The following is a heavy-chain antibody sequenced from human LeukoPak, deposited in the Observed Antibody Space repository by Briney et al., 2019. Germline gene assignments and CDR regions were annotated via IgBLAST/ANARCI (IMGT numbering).Heavy chain of an antibody. CDR2: MNPNSGNT. J-gene: IGHJ6*03. CDR1: GDTFTSYD. D-gene: IGHD2-2*01. V-gene: IGHV1-8*03. Sequence: ASVKVSCKASGDTFTSYDINWVRQATGQGLEWMGWMNPNSGNTGYAQKFQGRVTITRNTSISTAYMELSSLRSEDTAVYYCARGGVPAAMGYYYYYMDVWGKGTTVTVSS. CDR3: ARGGVPAAMGYYYYYMDV.